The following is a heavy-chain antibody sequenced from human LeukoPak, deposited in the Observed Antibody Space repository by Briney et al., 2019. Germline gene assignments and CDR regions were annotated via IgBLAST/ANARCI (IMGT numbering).Heavy chain of an antibody. CDR2: IIPIFGTA. J-gene: IGHJ5*02. CDR3: AREEPGIAAAGSKGGSWFDP. V-gene: IGHV1-69*05. CDR1: GGTFSSYA. Sequence: SVKVSCKASGGTFSSYAISWVRQAPGQGLEWMGGIIPIFGTANYAQKFQGRVTITTDESTSTAYMELSRLRSEDTAVYYCAREEPGIAAAGSKGGSWFDPWGQGTLVTVSS. D-gene: IGHD6-13*01.